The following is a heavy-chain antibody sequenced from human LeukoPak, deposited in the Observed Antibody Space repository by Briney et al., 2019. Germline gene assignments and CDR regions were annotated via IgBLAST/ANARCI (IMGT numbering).Heavy chain of an antibody. D-gene: IGHD3-10*01. J-gene: IGHJ3*02. CDR2: FVVVSGNT. Sequence: SVKVSCKASSFTFISSSMQWVRQARGPRLEWRGWFVVVSGNTNYAQKFQERVTITRDMSTSTAYMELSSLRSEDTAVYYCAARRRGPRRLMDPRDAFDSWGQGTMVTVSS. V-gene: IGHV1-58*02. CDR3: AARRRGPRRLMDPRDAFDS. CDR1: SFTFISSS.